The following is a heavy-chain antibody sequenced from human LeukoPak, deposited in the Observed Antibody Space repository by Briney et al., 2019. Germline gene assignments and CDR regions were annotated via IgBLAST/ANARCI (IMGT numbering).Heavy chain of an antibody. CDR3: AKEESGGGYVVFDY. Sequence: GGSLRLSCAASGFTFSSYGMHWVRQAPGKGLEWVAVISYDGSNKYYADSVKGRFTISRDNSKNTLYLQMNSLRAEDTAVYYCAKEESGGGYVVFDYWGQGTLVTVSS. V-gene: IGHV3-30*18. J-gene: IGHJ4*02. CDR1: GFTFSSYG. D-gene: IGHD5-12*01. CDR2: ISYDGSNK.